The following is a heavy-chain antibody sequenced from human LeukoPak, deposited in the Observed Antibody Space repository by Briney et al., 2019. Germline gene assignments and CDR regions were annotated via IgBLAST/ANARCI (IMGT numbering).Heavy chain of an antibody. D-gene: IGHD2-8*02. V-gene: IGHV4-61*02. CDR1: GGSISSGSYY. J-gene: IGHJ3*02. CDR3: ARDTLVEAFDI. Sequence: SETLSLTCTVSGGSISSGSYYWSWIRQPAGKGLEWIGRIYTSGSTNYNPSLKSRVTISVDTSKNQFSLKLSSVTAADTAVYYCARDTLVEAFDIWGQGTMVTLSS. CDR2: IYTSGST.